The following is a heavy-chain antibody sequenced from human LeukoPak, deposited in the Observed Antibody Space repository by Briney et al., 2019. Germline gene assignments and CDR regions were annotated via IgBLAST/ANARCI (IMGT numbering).Heavy chain of an antibody. CDR1: EFTFSTYV. V-gene: IGHV3-23*01. Sequence: GGSLRLSCEVSEFTFSTYVMTWVRQPPGKGLEWVSSITNSGYRTYYADAVKGRFTISRDNARKTLFLQMNSPRVEDTAVYYCTKLGTSGSNYWGQGTLVTVSS. J-gene: IGHJ4*02. CDR3: TKLGTSGSNY. D-gene: IGHD1-7*01. CDR2: ITNSGYRT.